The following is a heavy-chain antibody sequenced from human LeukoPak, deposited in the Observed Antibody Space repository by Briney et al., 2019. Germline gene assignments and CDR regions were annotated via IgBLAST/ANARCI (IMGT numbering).Heavy chain of an antibody. CDR3: GRNRYSAFDI. J-gene: IGHJ3*02. D-gene: IGHD1-1*01. Sequence: PGGSLRLSCAASEFTFGTYAMSWVRQAPGKGLEWVSTISGSDGSTYYADSVKGRFSLSRDNSKNTLYLQMNSLRAEDTAVYYCGRNRYSAFDIWGQGTMVTVSS. CDR1: EFTFGTYA. V-gene: IGHV3-23*01. CDR2: ISGSDGST.